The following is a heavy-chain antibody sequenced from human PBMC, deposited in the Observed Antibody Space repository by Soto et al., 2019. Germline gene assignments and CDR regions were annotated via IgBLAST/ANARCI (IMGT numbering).Heavy chain of an antibody. CDR2: ISGSGSST. CDR1: IFTIDSYA. J-gene: IGHJ6*02. D-gene: IGHD2-2*01. Sequence: EVQLLESGGGLIQPGGSLRLSCAASIFTIDSYAMSWVRQAPGKGLEWVSSISGSGSSTYYADSVKGRVTISKDNSRNRLFLQMNSLRAGDTAVYYCAISTRWGYYGMDVWGQETTVTVSS. V-gene: IGHV3-23*01. CDR3: AISTRWGYYGMDV.